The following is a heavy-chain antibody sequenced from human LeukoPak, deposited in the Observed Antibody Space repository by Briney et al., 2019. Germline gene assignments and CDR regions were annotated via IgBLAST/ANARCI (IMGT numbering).Heavy chain of an antibody. CDR3: ARESMIVVVPLLDY. Sequence: ASVKVSCKASGYTFTSYGISWVRQAPGQGLEWMGWISAYNGNTNYAQKLQGRVTMTTDTSTSTAYMELRSLRSDDTAVYYCARESMIVVVPLLDYWGQGTLVTVSS. V-gene: IGHV1-18*01. D-gene: IGHD3-22*01. J-gene: IGHJ4*02. CDR1: GYTFTSYG. CDR2: ISAYNGNT.